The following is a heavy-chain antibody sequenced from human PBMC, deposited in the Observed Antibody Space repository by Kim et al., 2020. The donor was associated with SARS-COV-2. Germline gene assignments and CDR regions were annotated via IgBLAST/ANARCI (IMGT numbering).Heavy chain of an antibody. J-gene: IGHJ4*02. V-gene: IGHV3-7*01. D-gene: IGHD2-2*01. Sequence: GGSLRLSCAASGFTFSSYWMNWVRQAPGKGLEGVANIKQDGSEKYYVDSVKGRFTISRDNAKNSLYLQMNSLRAADTAVYYCARDFSHCSSTSCYSCFDYWGQGTLVTVSS. CDR2: IKQDGSEK. CDR1: GFTFSSYW. CDR3: ARDFSHCSSTSCYSCFDY.